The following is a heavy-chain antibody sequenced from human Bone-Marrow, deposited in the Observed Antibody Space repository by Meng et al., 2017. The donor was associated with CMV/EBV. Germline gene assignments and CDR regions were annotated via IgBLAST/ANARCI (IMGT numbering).Heavy chain of an antibody. J-gene: IGHJ5*02. CDR3: AKDKKQWHNWFDP. V-gene: IGHV3-30*02. D-gene: IGHD6-19*01. CDR1: GFTVSIIY. CDR2: ISYDGSNK. Sequence: GESLKISCAASGFTVSIIYMTWVRQAPGKGLEWVAFISYDGSNKYYADSVKGRFTISRDNSKNTLFLQMNSLRAEDTAVYYCAKDKKQWHNWFDPWGQGNLVTVSS.